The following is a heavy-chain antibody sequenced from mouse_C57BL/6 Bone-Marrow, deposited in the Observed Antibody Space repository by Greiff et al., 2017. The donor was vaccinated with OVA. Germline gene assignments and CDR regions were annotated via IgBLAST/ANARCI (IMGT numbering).Heavy chain of an antibody. D-gene: IGHD1-1*01. V-gene: IGHV1-5*01. CDR2: IYPGNSDT. Sequence: VQLQQSGTVLARPGASVKMSCKTSGYTFTSYWMHWVKQRPGQGLEWIGAIYPGNSDTSYNQKFKGKAKLTAVTSASTAYMELSSLTNEDSAVYYCNYYGSSYDWYFDVWGRGTTVTVSS. CDR3: NYYGSSYDWYFDV. J-gene: IGHJ1*03. CDR1: GYTFTSYW.